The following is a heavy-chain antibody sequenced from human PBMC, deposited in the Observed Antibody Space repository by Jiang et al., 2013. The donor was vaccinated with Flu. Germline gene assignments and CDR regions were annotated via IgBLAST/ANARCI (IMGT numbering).Heavy chain of an antibody. Sequence: GGSISSSSYYWGWIRQPPGKGLEWIGSIYYSGSTYYNPSLKSRVTISVDTSKNQFSLKLSSVTAADTAVYYCARARRDGLNRYYYYGMDVWGQGTTVTVSS. CDR1: GGSISSSSYY. D-gene: IGHD3-16*02. V-gene: IGHV4-39*01. CDR3: ARARRDGLNRYYYYGMDV. J-gene: IGHJ6*02. CDR2: IYYSGST.